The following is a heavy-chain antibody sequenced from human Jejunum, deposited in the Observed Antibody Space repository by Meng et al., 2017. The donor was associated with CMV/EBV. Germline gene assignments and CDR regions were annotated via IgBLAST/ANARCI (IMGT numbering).Heavy chain of an antibody. CDR2: LYYSVIT. Sequence: GWVRQPPGKGLEWIGSLYYSVITYSNPSLKSRVTMSADASKNQFSLRLSSVTVADTALYYCVRDNRFLDLLSGRCEGSWPCNYFDRWGQGTLVTVSS. CDR3: VRDNRFLDLLSGRCEGSWPCNYFDR. J-gene: IGHJ4*02. D-gene: IGHD3/OR15-3a*01. V-gene: IGHV4-39*07.